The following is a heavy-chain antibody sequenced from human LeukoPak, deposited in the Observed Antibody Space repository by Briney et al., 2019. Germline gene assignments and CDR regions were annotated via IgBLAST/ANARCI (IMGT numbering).Heavy chain of an antibody. J-gene: IGHJ3*02. CDR2: ISGSGGST. CDR3: AKELFAYCSGGSCYGGLGAFDI. CDR1: GFTFSSYA. Sequence: GGSLRLSCEASGFTFSSYAMSWVRQAPGKGLEWVSAISGSGGSTYYADSVKGRFTISRDNSKNTLYLQMNSLRAEDTAVYYCAKELFAYCSGGSCYGGLGAFDIWGQGTMVTVSS. V-gene: IGHV3-23*01. D-gene: IGHD2-15*01.